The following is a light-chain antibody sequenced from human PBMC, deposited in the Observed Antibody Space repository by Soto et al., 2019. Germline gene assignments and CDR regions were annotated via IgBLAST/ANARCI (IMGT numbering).Light chain of an antibody. CDR1: QSISSY. J-gene: IGKJ5*01. Sequence: DIQMTQSPSSLSASVGDRVTITCRASQSISSYLNWYQQKPGKAPKLLIHAASSLQSGVPSRFSGSGSGTEFTLTISSLQPEDFATYYCLQLNSYPITFGQGTRLEIK. CDR2: AAS. V-gene: IGKV1-17*01. CDR3: LQLNSYPIT.